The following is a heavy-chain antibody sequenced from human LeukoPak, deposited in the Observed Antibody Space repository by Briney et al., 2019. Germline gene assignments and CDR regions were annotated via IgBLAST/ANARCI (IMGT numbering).Heavy chain of an antibody. D-gene: IGHD2-2*01. Sequence: SETLSLTCTVSGGSISSYYWSWIRQPPGKGLEWIGYIYYSGSTNYNPSLKSRVTISVDTSKNQFSLKLSSVTAADTAVYYCARSPYCTSTSCYGAGTINYWGQGSLVIVSS. V-gene: IGHV4-59*01. CDR1: GGSISSYY. J-gene: IGHJ4*02. CDR2: IYYSGST. CDR3: ARSPYCTSTSCYGAGTINY.